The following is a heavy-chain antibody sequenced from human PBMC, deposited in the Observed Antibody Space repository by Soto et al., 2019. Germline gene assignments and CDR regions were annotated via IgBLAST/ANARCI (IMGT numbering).Heavy chain of an antibody. V-gene: IGHV3-9*01. D-gene: IGHD1-1*01. CDR3: AKGVGRTWNEIDD. CDR2: ISWNSDKR. J-gene: IGHJ6*02. Sequence: EVQLVESGGDLVQPGASLRLSCAGFGFSLDDYSMHWVRQAPGKGLEWVSGISWNSDKRGFAASVRGRFTVSKNSAKNSLYLEMNILRIKHTALYYSAKGVGRTWNEIDDWGQGTAVIVSS. CDR1: GFSLDDYS.